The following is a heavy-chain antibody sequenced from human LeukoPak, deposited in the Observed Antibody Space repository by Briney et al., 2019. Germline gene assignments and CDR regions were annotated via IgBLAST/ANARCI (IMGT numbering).Heavy chain of an antibody. V-gene: IGHV4-59*08. D-gene: IGHD3-16*02. J-gene: IGHJ4*02. CDR2: IYYSGST. Sequence: SETLSLTCTVSGGSISSYYWSWIRQPPGKGLEWIGYIYYSGSTNYNPSLKSRVTMSVDTSKNQFSLKLSSVTAADTAVYYCARQGDYRYPFDSWGQGTLVTVSS. CDR3: ARQGDYRYPFDS. CDR1: GGSISSYY.